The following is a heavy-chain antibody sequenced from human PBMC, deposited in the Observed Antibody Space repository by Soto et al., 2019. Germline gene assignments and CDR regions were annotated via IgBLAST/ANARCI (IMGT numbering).Heavy chain of an antibody. V-gene: IGHV4-30-4*01. CDR1: GGSISSDDYY. Sequence: SETLSLTCTVSGGSISSDDYYWSWIRQPPGKGLEWIGFIYYNGRTDYNPSLKSRVIISIDTSKNQFSLNLNSVSAADTAVYYCARDRSNSPDYFDYWGQGTLVTVSS. CDR2: IYYNGRT. J-gene: IGHJ4*02. CDR3: ARDRSNSPDYFDY. D-gene: IGHD6-6*01.